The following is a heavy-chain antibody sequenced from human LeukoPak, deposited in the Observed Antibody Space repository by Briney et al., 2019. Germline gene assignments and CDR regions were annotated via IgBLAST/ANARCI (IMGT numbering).Heavy chain of an antibody. V-gene: IGHV3-66*01. D-gene: IGHD3-22*01. J-gene: IGHJ3*02. Sequence: GGSLRLSCAASGLTVSSNYLSWVRQAPGKGLEGVSVIYSGGSTYDADSVKGRFTISRDNSKNTLYLQMNSLRAEDTAVYYCARGLSEKDAFDIWGQGTMVTVSS. CDR3: ARGLSEKDAFDI. CDR1: GLTVSSNY. CDR2: IYSGGST.